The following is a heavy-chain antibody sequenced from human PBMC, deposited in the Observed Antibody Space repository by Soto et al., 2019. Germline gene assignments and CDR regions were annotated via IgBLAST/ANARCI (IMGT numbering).Heavy chain of an antibody. Sequence: QVQLQESGPGLVKPSQTLSLTCTVSGGSIRSGDYYWSWIRKPPGKGLEWIGYIYYSGSTYYNPSLKSRVTISVDTSKNQFSLKLSSVTAADTAMYHCARLRGYSYENYFDYWGQGTLVTVSS. V-gene: IGHV4-30-4*01. CDR3: ARLRGYSYENYFDY. CDR2: IYYSGST. J-gene: IGHJ4*02. CDR1: GGSIRSGDYY. D-gene: IGHD5-18*01.